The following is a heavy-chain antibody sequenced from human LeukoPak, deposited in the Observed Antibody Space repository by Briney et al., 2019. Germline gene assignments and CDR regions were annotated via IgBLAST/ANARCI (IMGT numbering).Heavy chain of an antibody. V-gene: IGHV3-7*03. Sequence: LPGGSLRLSCAASGFTFSHYWMTWVRQAPGKGLEWVANINQDGSEEFYVDSLKGRFTISRDNAKNSLYLLINSLRADDTAIYYCARDSGRFYIDYWGQGTLVTVSS. D-gene: IGHD1-26*01. J-gene: IGHJ4*02. CDR3: ARDSGRFYIDY. CDR2: INQDGSEE. CDR1: GFTFSHYW.